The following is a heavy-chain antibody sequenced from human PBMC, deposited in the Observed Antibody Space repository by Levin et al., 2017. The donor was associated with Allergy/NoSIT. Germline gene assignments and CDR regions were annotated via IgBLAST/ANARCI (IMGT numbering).Heavy chain of an antibody. Sequence: LSLTCAASGFNFNDYAMHWVRRGPGKGLEWVSGISWNSGRIGYADSVKGRFTVARDNAKNSLFLQMNSLRAEDSALYYCAKDSTAYSSSQDLDSWCQGTLVTVSS. D-gene: IGHD6-13*01. V-gene: IGHV3-9*01. CDR2: ISWNSGRI. J-gene: IGHJ4*02. CDR1: GFNFNDYA. CDR3: AKDSTAYSSSQDLDS.